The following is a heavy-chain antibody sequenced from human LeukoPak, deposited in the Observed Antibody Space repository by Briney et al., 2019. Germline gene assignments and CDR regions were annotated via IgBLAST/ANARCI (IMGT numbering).Heavy chain of an antibody. CDR1: GFTFSDYY. CDR3: ARDSGRWSFDY. Sequence: GGSLRLSCAASGFTFSDYYMSWIRQAPGKGLEWVSYISSGSSTIYYADSVKGRFTISRDNAKNSLYLQMNSLRAEDTAVYYCARDSGRWSFDYWGQGTLVTVSS. V-gene: IGHV3-11*01. D-gene: IGHD4-23*01. CDR2: ISSGSSTI. J-gene: IGHJ4*02.